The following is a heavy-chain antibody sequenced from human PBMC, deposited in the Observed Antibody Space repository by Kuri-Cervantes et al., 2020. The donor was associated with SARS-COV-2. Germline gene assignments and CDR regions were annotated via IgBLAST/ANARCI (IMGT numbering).Heavy chain of an antibody. CDR2: IYSGGST. V-gene: IGHV3-53*01. Sequence: GSSLNISCAASGFTVSSNDMSWVRQAPGKGLEWVSVIYSGGSTYYADTVKGRFTISRDNSKNTLYLQMNSLRAEDTAVYYCARGGGCQLLDYWGQGTLVTVSS. J-gene: IGHJ4*02. CDR1: GFTVSSND. CDR3: ARGGGCQLLDY. D-gene: IGHD1-26*01.